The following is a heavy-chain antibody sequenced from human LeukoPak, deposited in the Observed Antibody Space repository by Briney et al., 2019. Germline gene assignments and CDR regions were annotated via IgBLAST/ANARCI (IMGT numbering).Heavy chain of an antibody. CDR1: GSSFTSYS. Sequence: GESLKISCKGSGSSFTSYSIGWARQMPGKGLDWIGIIYPVDADTRYNPSFQAHVTFSANKSISHAYLQWSSLKASATAMYSCARHLPGVAAPYYGMDVWGQGTTVTVSS. J-gene: IGHJ6*02. D-gene: IGHD2-15*01. CDR2: IYPVDADT. CDR3: ARHLPGVAAPYYGMDV. V-gene: IGHV5-51*01.